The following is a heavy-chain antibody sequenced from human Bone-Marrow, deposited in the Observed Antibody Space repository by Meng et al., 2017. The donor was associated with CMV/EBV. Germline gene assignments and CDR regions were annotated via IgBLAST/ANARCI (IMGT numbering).Heavy chain of an antibody. J-gene: IGHJ6*02. CDR1: GFTFSSYS. CDR2: ISYDGSNK. CDR3: ARDPSLVGASWYYYYGMDV. D-gene: IGHD1-26*01. Sequence: GGSLRLSCAASGFTFSSYSMNWVRQAPGKGLEWVAVISYDGSNKYYADSVKGRFTISRDNSKSTLYLQMNSLRAEDTAVYYCARDPSLVGASWYYYYGMDVWGQGTTVTVSS. V-gene: IGHV3-30*03.